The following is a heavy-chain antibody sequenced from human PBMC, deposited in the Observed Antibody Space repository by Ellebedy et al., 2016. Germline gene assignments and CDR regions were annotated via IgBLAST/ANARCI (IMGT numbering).Heavy chain of an antibody. D-gene: IGHD1-7*01. J-gene: IGHJ3*02. CDR1: GYTFIGYY. Sequence: ASVKVSXXASGYTFIGYYMSWVRQAPGQGLEWMGWINPNSGGTNYAQKFQGRVTMTRDTSISTAYMELTRLKSDDTAVYYCARGGPTTHDAFDIWGQGTMVTVSS. V-gene: IGHV1-2*02. CDR2: INPNSGGT. CDR3: ARGGPTTHDAFDI.